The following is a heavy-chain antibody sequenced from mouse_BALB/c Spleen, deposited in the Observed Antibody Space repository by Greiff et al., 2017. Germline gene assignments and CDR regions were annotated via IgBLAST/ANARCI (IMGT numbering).Heavy chain of an antibody. V-gene: IGHV5-9-3*01. J-gene: IGHJ4*01. CDR2: ISSGGSYT. Sequence: EVKLVESGGGLVKPGGSLKLSCAASGFTFSSYAMSWVRQTPEKRLEWVATISSGGSYTYYPDSVKGRFTISRDNAKNTLYLQMSSLRSEDTAMYYCARHEDYGLDYWGQGTSVTVSS. CDR1: GFTFSSYA. CDR3: ARHEDYGLDY.